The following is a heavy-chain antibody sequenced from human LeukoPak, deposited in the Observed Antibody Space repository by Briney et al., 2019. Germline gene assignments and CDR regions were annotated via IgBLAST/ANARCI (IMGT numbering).Heavy chain of an antibody. J-gene: IGHJ4*02. Sequence: PGGSLRLSCAASGFTFSSYSMSWIRQPPGKGLEWIGEINHSGSTNYNPSLKSRVTISVDTSKNQFSLKLSSVTAADTAVYYCARSGSYAMVRGVPLLFWGQGTLVTVSS. CDR2: INHSGST. CDR1: GFTFSSYS. D-gene: IGHD3-10*01. CDR3: ARSGSYAMVRGVPLLF. V-gene: IGHV4-34*01.